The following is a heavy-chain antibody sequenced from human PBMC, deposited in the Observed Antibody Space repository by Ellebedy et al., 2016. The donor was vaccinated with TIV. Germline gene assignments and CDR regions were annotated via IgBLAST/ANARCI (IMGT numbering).Heavy chain of an antibody. CDR3: AKGAREDYGEYGKYYYYGMDV. J-gene: IGHJ6*02. D-gene: IGHD4-17*01. CDR1: GFTFSSYW. Sequence: GGSLRLSXAASGFTFSSYWMHWVRQAPGKGLVWVSRMNNDGSTTNYADSVKGRFTISRDNSKNTLYLQMNSLRAEDTAVYYCAKGAREDYGEYGKYYYYGMDVWGQGTTVTVSS. CDR2: MNNDGSTT. V-gene: IGHV3-74*01.